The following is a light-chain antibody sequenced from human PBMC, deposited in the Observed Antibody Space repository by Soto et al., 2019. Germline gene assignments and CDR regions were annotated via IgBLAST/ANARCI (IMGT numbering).Light chain of an antibody. CDR3: LQDDDYPFT. CDR2: AAS. Sequence: AIQVTQSPSSLSASVGDRVTITCRASQGIRNELSWYQQKPGKAPKFLIFAASNLQSGVPSRFSGSGSGTDFTLTISSLQPEDFATHVCLQDDDYPFTFGGGTKVEIK. CDR1: QGIRNE. J-gene: IGKJ4*01. V-gene: IGKV1-6*01.